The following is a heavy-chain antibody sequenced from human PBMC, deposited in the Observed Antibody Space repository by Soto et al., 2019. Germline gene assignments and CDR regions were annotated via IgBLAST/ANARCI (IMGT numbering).Heavy chain of an antibody. CDR1: GFTFRGYA. J-gene: IGHJ5*02. Sequence: GGSLRLSCVAAGFTFRGYAMHWVRRIPGKGLEWVAVISSSGDRQQYAESVKGRFTISRDNSQNTLYLQVSSLTSDDSAVFHCARTPAAMITDRYNWFDAWGPGTQVTVSS. CDR3: ARTPAAMITDRYNWFDA. D-gene: IGHD3-16*01. V-gene: IGHV3-30-3*01. CDR2: ISSSGDRQ.